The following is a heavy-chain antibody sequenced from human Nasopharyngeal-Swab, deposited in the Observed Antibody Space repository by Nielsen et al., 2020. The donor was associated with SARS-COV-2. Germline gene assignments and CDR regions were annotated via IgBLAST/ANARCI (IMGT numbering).Heavy chain of an antibody. V-gene: IGHV1-8*01. CDR3: ARPSGMIAAAGNDNWFDP. Sequence: ASVKVSCKASGYTFTSYDINWVRQATGQGLEWMGWMNPNSGNTGYAQKFQGRVTMTRNTSISTAYMELSSLRSEDTAVYYCARPSGMIAAAGNDNWFDPWGQGTLVTVSS. D-gene: IGHD6-13*01. CDR2: MNPNSGNT. CDR1: GYTFTSYD. J-gene: IGHJ5*02.